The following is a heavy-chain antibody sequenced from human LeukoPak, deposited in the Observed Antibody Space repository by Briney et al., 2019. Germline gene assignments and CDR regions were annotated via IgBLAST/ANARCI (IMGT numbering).Heavy chain of an antibody. J-gene: IGHJ1*01. Sequence: GGSLRLSCGGSGFTFSNYAMIWVRQAPGKGLEWVPGISGSGGSSFYADSVKGRFTISRDNSKNTVYLQMNSLTAADTAVYYCAKRADSPQRYFQHWGQGTLVTVSS. D-gene: IGHD6-25*01. CDR3: AKRADSPQRYFQH. CDR2: ISGSGGSS. CDR1: GFTFSNYA. V-gene: IGHV3-23*01.